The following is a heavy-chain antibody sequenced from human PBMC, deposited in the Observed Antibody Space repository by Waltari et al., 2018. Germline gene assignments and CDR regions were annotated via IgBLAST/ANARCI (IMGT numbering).Heavy chain of an antibody. Sequence: QLQLQESGPGLVKPSETLSLTCTVSGGSISSSSYYWGWLRQPPGKGLEWIGSIYYSGSTYYNPSLKSRVTISVDTSKNQFSLKLSSVTAADTAVYYCAREEGELSVYFQHWGQGTLVTVSS. CDR1: GGSISSSSYY. CDR3: AREEGELSVYFQH. J-gene: IGHJ1*01. V-gene: IGHV4-39*07. CDR2: IYYSGST. D-gene: IGHD3-16*02.